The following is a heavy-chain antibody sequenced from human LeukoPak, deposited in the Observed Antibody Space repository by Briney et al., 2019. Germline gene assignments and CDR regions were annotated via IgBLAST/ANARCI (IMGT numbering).Heavy chain of an antibody. CDR1: GFSVSSNY. J-gene: IGHJ4*02. CDR2: VYSDGST. Sequence: PGGSLRLSCAASGFSVSSNYMSWVRQAPGRGLEWVSIVYSDGSTYYADSVKGRFTISRDSSNNTVDLQVNSLRAGDTAMYYCAKDPVVDGDNVGYWGQGTLVTVSS. CDR3: AKDPVVDGDNVGY. V-gene: IGHV3-66*01. D-gene: IGHD4-17*01.